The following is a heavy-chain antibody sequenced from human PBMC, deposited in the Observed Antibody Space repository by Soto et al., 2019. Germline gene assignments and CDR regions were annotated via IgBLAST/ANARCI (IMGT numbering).Heavy chain of an antibody. CDR3: ARVPAP. CDR1: GGSIGSGAYS. V-gene: IGHV4-30-2*01. CDR2: IYQSGST. D-gene: IGHD2-2*01. J-gene: IGHJ5*02. Sequence: SETLSLTCAVSGGSIGSGAYSWSWIRQPPGKGLEWIGYIYQSGSTYYNPSLKSRVTMSADRSKNQFSLRLSSVTAADTAVYYCARVPAPWGQGTLVTVSS.